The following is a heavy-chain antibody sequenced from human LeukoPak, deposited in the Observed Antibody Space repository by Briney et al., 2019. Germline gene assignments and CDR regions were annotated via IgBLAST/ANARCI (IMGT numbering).Heavy chain of an antibody. Sequence: GESLKISCKVSGYKFTDYWIGWVRQMPGQGLEWMGIVVPSDSDTRYSPSLQGQVTISADNAITTAYLQWSTVEASDTAMYYCVRLGPSRYYFDYWGQGTQVTVSS. V-gene: IGHV5-51*01. J-gene: IGHJ4*02. CDR3: VRLGPSRYYFDY. D-gene: IGHD3-3*01. CDR1: GYKFTDYW. CDR2: VVPSDSDT.